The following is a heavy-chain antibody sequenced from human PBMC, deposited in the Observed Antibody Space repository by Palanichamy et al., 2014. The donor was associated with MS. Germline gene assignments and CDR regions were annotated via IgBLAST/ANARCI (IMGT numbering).Heavy chain of an antibody. CDR2: IRSKGYGGPT. V-gene: IGHV3-49*04. D-gene: IGHD3-10*01. CDR1: GFVFGDYA. CDR3: SRFHLYGAGLGWAFDI. Sequence: EVQLVEVWGRAWYGHGRSLRLSCRASGFVFGDYALSWVRQAPGKGLEWVGLIRSKGYGGPTEFAASVKGRFTISRDDSKNIAYLQMNSLKIEDTAVFYCSRFHLYGAGLGWAFDIWGQGTMVTVSP. J-gene: IGHJ3*02.